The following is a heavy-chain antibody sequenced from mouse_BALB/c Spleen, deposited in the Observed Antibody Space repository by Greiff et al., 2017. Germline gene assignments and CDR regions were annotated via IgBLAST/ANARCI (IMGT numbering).Heavy chain of an antibody. V-gene: IGHV1-7*01. CDR1: GYTFTSYW. J-gene: IGHJ2*01. Sequence: QVQLQQSGAELAKPGASVKMSCKASGYTFTSYWMHWVKQRPGQGLEWIGYINPSTGYTEYNQKFKDKATLTADKSSSTAYMQLSSLTSEDSAVYYCARCDYSFDYWGQGTTLTVSS. CDR2: INPSTGYT. CDR3: ARCDYSFDY. D-gene: IGHD2-4*01.